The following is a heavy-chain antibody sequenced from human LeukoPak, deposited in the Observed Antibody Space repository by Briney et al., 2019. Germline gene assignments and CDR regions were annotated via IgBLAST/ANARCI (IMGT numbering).Heavy chain of an antibody. CDR3: ARRRRIVGAPPGAFDI. Sequence: KPSQSLSLACAVDGGSFSGYYCGWIRQPPGKWLEWVGEINHSGSTNYNPSLKSRVTVSVDTSKTQFSLKLSSVTAADTAVYYCARRRRIVGAPPGAFDIWGQGTMVTVSP. CDR2: INHSGST. V-gene: IGHV4-34*01. D-gene: IGHD1-26*01. J-gene: IGHJ3*02. CDR1: GGSFSGYY.